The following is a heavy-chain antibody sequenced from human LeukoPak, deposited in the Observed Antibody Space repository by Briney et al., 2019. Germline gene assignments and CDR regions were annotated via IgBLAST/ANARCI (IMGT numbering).Heavy chain of an antibody. J-gene: IGHJ4*02. Sequence: GGSLRLSCAASGFTFSSYSMNWVRQAPGKGLEWVSSISSSSSYIYCADSVKGRFTISRDNAKNSLYLQMNSLRAEDTAVYYCAKDRGFGELFGYFDYWGQGTLVTVSS. D-gene: IGHD3-10*01. CDR2: ISSSSSYI. CDR1: GFTFSSYS. V-gene: IGHV3-21*04. CDR3: AKDRGFGELFGYFDY.